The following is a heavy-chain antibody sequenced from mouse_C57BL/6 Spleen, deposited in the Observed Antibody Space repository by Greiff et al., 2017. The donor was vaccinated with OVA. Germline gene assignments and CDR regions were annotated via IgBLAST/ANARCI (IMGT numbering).Heavy chain of an antibody. Sequence: EVMLVESGGGLVKPGGSLKLSCAASGFTFSDYGMHWVRQAPEKGLEWVAYISSGSSTIYYADTVKGRFTISRDNAKNTLFLQMTSLRSEDTAMYYCARREYDYDEGIAYWGQGTLVTVSA. V-gene: IGHV5-17*01. CDR2: ISSGSSTI. J-gene: IGHJ3*01. D-gene: IGHD2-4*01. CDR1: GFTFSDYG. CDR3: ARREYDYDEGIAY.